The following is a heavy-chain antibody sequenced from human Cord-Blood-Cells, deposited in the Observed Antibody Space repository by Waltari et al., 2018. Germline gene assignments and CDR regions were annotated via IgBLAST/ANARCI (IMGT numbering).Heavy chain of an antibody. Sequence: QVQLQQWGAGLLKPSETLSLTCAVYGGSFSGYYWRWIRQPPGKGMEWLGEINHSGSTNYNPSLKSRVTISVDTSKNQFSLKLSSVTAADTAVYYCAREGAPPTSYSSSWYYYYYYMDVWGKGTTVTVSS. J-gene: IGHJ6*03. D-gene: IGHD6-13*01. V-gene: IGHV4-34*01. CDR1: GGSFSGYY. CDR3: AREGAPPTSYSSSWYYYYYYMDV. CDR2: INHSGST.